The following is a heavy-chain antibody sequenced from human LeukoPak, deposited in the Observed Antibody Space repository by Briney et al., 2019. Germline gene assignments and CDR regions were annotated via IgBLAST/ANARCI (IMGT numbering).Heavy chain of an antibody. D-gene: IGHD2-15*01. Sequence: GGSLRLSCAASGFSFSDYGMLWLRQAPGKGREWVVFIRYHGSETYYVDSVKGRFTVSRDNSKNTLYLQMNSLKVEDTAVYYCAKRLVCSGGTCYGGSPEYWGPGTLVTVSS. V-gene: IGHV3-30*02. CDR1: GFSFSDYG. CDR2: IRYHGSET. CDR3: AKRLVCSGGTCYGGSPEY. J-gene: IGHJ4*02.